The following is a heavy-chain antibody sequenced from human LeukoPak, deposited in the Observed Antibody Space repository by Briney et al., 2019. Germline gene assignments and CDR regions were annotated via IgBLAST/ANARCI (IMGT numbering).Heavy chain of an antibody. CDR2: IYHSGST. V-gene: IGHV4-38-2*02. D-gene: IGHD1-26*01. J-gene: IGHJ6*02. Sequence: SETLSLTCTVSGYSISSGYYWGWIRQPPGKGLEWIGSIYHSGSTYYNPSLKSRVTISVDTSKNQFSLKLSSVTAADTVVYYCASAYSGSYWGVYGMDVWGQGTTVTVSS. CDR1: GYSISSGYY. CDR3: ASAYSGSYWGVYGMDV.